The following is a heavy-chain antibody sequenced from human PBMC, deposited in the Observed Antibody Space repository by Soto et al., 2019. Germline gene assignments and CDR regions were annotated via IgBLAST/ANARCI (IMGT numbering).Heavy chain of an antibody. CDR2: LYPGDSDT. CDR3: ARRARGVLYYFDY. D-gene: IGHD3-10*01. V-gene: IGHV5-51*01. J-gene: IGHJ4*02. Sequence: PGESLTMSCQVSGYSFTTYWIGWVRQLPGKGLEWVGILYPGDSDTTYSPSFQGQVTFAADKSTNTAYLQWSSLKASDTAMYFCARRARGVLYYFDYWGQGTLVTVSS. CDR1: GYSFTTYW.